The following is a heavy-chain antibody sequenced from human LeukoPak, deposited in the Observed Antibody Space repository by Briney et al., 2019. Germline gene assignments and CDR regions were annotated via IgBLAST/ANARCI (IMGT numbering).Heavy chain of an antibody. CDR2: ISGSGGST. D-gene: IGHD2-2*01. Sequence: GGSLRLSCAASGFTFSSYEMNWVRQAPGKGLEWVSAISGSGGSTYYADSVKGRFTISRDNSKNTLYLQMNSLRAEDTAVYYCAKDRYCSSTSCNDLFDYWGQGTLVTVSS. CDR3: AKDRYCSSTSCNDLFDY. CDR1: GFTFSSYE. J-gene: IGHJ4*02. V-gene: IGHV3-23*01.